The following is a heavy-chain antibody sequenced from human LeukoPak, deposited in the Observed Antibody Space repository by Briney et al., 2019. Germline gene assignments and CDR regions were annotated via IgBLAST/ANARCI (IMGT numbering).Heavy chain of an antibody. V-gene: IGHV4-59*11. Sequence: SETLSLTCTVSGGSLRFHYWSWIRPPPGKGLEGLGYIYDNGDTNYNPSLKSRVNISVDTSKNQFSLKLSSVTAADTAVYYCARFFDFWSGYWFDPWGQGTLVTVSS. D-gene: IGHD3-3*01. CDR3: ARFFDFWSGYWFDP. CDR1: GGSLRFHY. CDR2: IYDNGDT. J-gene: IGHJ5*02.